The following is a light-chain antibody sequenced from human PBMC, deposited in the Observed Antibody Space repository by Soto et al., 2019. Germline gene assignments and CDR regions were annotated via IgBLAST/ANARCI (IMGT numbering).Light chain of an antibody. CDR1: RTDVDGHDY. CDR3: SSYTASAPFYV. V-gene: IGLV2-14*03. CDR2: DVH. Sequence: QCVLTQPASVSGSPGQSITISCTGARTDVDGHDYVSWYQQHPGQAPKLMIFDVHNRPSGVSSRFSGSKSGDTASLTISGLQAEDDGDYYCSSYTASAPFYVFGTGTKLTVL. J-gene: IGLJ1*01.